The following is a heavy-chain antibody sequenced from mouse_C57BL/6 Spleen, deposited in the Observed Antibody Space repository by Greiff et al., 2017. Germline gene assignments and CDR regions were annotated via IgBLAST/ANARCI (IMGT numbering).Heavy chain of an antibody. CDR2: ISSGSSTI. CDR3: AREDYGSSYYFDY. CDR1: GFTFSDYG. Sequence: EVQVVESGGGLVKPGGSLKLSCAASGFTFSDYGMHWVRQAPEKGLEWVAYISSGSSTIYYAVTVKGRFTISRDNAKNTLFLQMTSLRSEDTAMYYCAREDYGSSYYFDYWGQGTTLTVSS. D-gene: IGHD1-1*01. V-gene: IGHV5-17*01. J-gene: IGHJ2*01.